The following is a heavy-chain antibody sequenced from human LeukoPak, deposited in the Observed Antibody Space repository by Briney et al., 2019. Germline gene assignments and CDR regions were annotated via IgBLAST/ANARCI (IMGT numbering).Heavy chain of an antibody. CDR2: ISGGGETT. V-gene: IGHV3-23*01. Sequence: PGGSLRLSCAASGFTFNNYAMNWVRQAPGKGLEWVSSISGGGETTYYADSAKGRFTISRDNSQNTLNLQMNSLRAEDTAVYYCASDYADYVGYFFFDYWGQGTLVTVSS. CDR1: GFTFNNYA. J-gene: IGHJ4*02. D-gene: IGHD4-17*01. CDR3: ASDYADYVGYFFFDY.